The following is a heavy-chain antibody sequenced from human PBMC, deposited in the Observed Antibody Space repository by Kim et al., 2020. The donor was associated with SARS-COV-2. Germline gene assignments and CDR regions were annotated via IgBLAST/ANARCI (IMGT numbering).Heavy chain of an antibody. CDR2: IYYSGST. V-gene: IGHV4-31*03. CDR1: GGSISSGGYY. CDR3: ARDQSVGAAAARKHYYYGMDV. J-gene: IGHJ6*02. D-gene: IGHD6-13*01. Sequence: SETLSLTCTVSGGSISSGGYYWSWIRQHPGKGLEWIGYIYYSGSTYYNPSLKSRVTISVDTSKNQFSLKLSSVTAADTAVYYCARDQSVGAAAARKHYYYGMDVWGQGTTVTVSS.